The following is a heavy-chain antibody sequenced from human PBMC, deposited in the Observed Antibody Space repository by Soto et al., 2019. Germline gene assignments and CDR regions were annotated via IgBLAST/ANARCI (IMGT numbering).Heavy chain of an antibody. D-gene: IGHD6-13*01. CDR1: GGSISSSSYY. CDR3: RRQQQLGHY. CDR2: IYYSGST. J-gene: IGHJ4*02. Sequence: XGSLCLTCTVSGGSISSSSYYGGWIRQPPGKGLEWIGSIYYSGSTYYNPSLKSRITISVDTSKNQFSMKLSSVTAAATAVYYCRRQQQLGHYWGQPSRITVSS. V-gene: IGHV4-39*01.